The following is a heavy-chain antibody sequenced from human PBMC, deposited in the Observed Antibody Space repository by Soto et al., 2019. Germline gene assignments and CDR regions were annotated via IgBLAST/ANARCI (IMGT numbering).Heavy chain of an antibody. J-gene: IGHJ4*02. CDR1: GFSLTSNEMR. CDR2: IDWDGEK. V-gene: IGHV2-70*04. Sequence: SGPTLVNPTQTLTLTCTFSGFSLTSNEMRVTWIRQPPGKALEWLARIDWDGEKFYSSSLRTRLTISKDSSKNQVVLTMTNMDPVDTATYYCARTTNTGTDYWGQGTLVTVSS. D-gene: IGHD1-1*01. CDR3: ARTTNTGTDY.